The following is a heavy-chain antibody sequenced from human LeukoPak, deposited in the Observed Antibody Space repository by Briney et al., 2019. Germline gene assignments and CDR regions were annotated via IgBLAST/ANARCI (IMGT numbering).Heavy chain of an antibody. Sequence: PSGTLSLTCTVSGGSISSYYWHWMRQPPGKGLEWIGHTFYSGNAKYNPSLESRVTISVDRSKNQISLNLISVTAADTAVYYCAKGGPEASAGLSWFDPWGQGTLVTVSS. V-gene: IGHV4-59*01. D-gene: IGHD1-14*01. CDR3: AKGGPEASAGLSWFDP. J-gene: IGHJ5*02. CDR2: TFYSGNA. CDR1: GGSISSYY.